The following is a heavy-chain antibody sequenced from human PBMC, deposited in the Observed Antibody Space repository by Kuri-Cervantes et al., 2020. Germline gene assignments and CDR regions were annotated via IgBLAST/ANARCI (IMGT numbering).Heavy chain of an antibody. CDR2: INSDGSST. CDR1: GFTFSSYW. J-gene: IGHJ5*02. Sequence: GESLKISCAASGFTFSSYWMHWVRQAPGKGLVWVSRINSDGSSTSYADSVKGRFTISRDNAKNTLYLQMNSLRAEDTAVYYCARDSRGRSNWFDPWGQGTLVTVSS. CDR3: ARDSRGRSNWFDP. V-gene: IGHV3-74*01. D-gene: IGHD3-16*01.